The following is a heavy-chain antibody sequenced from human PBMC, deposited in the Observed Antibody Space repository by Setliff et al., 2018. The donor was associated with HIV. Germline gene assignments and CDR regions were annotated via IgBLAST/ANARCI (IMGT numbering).Heavy chain of an antibody. J-gene: IGHJ6*03. CDR1: GGIFSRFA. Sequence: ASVKVSCKASGGIFSRFAFSWVRQAPGQGLEWMGGIVPIFGTPNYAQKFQGRVTITTDESTNTVYMELYSLTSEDTAIYYCASSAGAVPTTAPYGDYYYYFYMDVWGKGTTVTV. CDR3: ASSAGAVPTTAPYGDYYYYFYMDV. CDR2: IVPIFGTP. V-gene: IGHV1-69*05. D-gene: IGHD1-1*01.